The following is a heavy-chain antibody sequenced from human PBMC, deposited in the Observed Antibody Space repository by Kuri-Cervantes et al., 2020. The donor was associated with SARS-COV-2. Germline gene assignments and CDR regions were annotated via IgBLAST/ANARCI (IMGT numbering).Heavy chain of an antibody. Sequence: SSVKVSCKASGGTFSSYAISWVRQAPGQGLEWMGGIIPIFGTANYAQKFQGRVTITADESTSTAYMELSSLRSDDTAVYYCARDQLSFTIFGVVITYFDYWGQGTLVTVSS. CDR1: GGTFSSYA. CDR3: ARDQLSFTIFGVVITYFDY. D-gene: IGHD3-3*01. J-gene: IGHJ4*02. CDR2: IIPIFGTA. V-gene: IGHV1-69*13.